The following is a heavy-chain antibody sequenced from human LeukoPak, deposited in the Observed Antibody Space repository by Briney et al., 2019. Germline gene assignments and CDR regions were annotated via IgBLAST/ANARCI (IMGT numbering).Heavy chain of an antibody. CDR1: GGSISSYY. V-gene: IGHV4-4*07. D-gene: IGHD3-22*01. CDR3: ARDYYDSSGYQVFDY. J-gene: IGHJ4*02. CDR2: IYTSGST. Sequence: TPSETLSLTCTVSGGSISSYYWSWIRQPAGKGLEWIGRIYTSGSTNYNPSLKSRVTMSEDTSKNQFSLKLSSVTAADTAVYYCARDYYDSSGYQVFDYWGQGTLVTVSS.